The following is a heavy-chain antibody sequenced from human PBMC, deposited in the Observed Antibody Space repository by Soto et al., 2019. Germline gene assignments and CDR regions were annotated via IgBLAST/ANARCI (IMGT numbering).Heavy chain of an antibody. V-gene: IGHV1-8*01. CDR2: MNPNSGNT. J-gene: IGHJ5*02. D-gene: IGHD6-6*01. CDR3: ARDFQPARAIPPGAYNWFDP. Sequence: ASVKVSCRASGYTFTSYDINWVRHATEQGLEWMGWMNPNSGNTGYAQKFQGRVTMTRNTSTSTAYMELSSLRSEDTAVYYCARDFQPARAIPPGAYNWFDPWGQGTLVTVSS. CDR1: GYTFTSYD.